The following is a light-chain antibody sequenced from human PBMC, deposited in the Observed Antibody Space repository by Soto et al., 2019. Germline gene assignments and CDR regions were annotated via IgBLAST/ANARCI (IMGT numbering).Light chain of an antibody. V-gene: IGKV3-20*01. J-gene: IGKJ5*01. Sequence: FVLTHSPVTLSLSPGERATLSCRASQSLTNSFIAWYQQRPGQAPRLLIYDTSSRASGIPDRFSGSGSGTDFTLTISRLETEDFAVFYCQQYGTSEIIFGQGTRLEIK. CDR3: QQYGTSEII. CDR1: QSLTNSF. CDR2: DTS.